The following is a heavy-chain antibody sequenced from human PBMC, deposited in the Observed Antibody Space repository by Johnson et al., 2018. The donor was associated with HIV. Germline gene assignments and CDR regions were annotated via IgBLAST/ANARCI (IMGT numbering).Heavy chain of an antibody. D-gene: IGHD1-26*01. V-gene: IGHV3-48*04. Sequence: EMQLVESGGGLVQPGGSLRLSCAASGFTFSSYAMRWVRQAPGKGLEWVSAISGSGSTIYYADSVKGRFTISRDNAKNSLYLQMNSLRAEDTAVYYCARGGSYLTLDDAFDIWGQGTMVTVSS. CDR1: GFTFSSYA. CDR3: ARGGSYLTLDDAFDI. J-gene: IGHJ3*02. CDR2: ISGSGSTI.